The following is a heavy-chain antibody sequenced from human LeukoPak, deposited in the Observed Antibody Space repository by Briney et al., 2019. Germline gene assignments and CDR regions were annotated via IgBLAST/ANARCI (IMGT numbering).Heavy chain of an antibody. V-gene: IGHV4-38-2*02. CDR3: ARDPRWLTPDCTSTSCYENYFDP. J-gene: IGHJ5*02. Sequence: PSETLSLTCAVSGYSISSGYQWAWIRQSPGKGLEWIGSIYHSGSAHYNPSLKSRVTILVETSKNQFSLKLYSVTAADTAVYYCARDPRWLTPDCTSTSCYENYFDPRGQGTLVTVSS. D-gene: IGHD2-2*01. CDR2: IYHSGSA. CDR1: GYSISSGYQ.